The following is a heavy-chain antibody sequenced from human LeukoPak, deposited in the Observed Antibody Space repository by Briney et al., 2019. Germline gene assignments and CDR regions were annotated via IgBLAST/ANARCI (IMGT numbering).Heavy chain of an antibody. CDR2: IKQDGSKK. CDR1: GSPFSSYW. J-gene: IGHJ4*02. V-gene: IGHV3-7*04. Sequence: GGSLRLSCVASGSPFSSYWMTWVRQAPGKGLEWVANIKQDGSKKSYVDSVKGRFTISRDNAKNSLYLQMNSLRAEDTAIYYCTRVGYIDEGIDYWGQGTLVTVSS. CDR3: TRVGYIDEGIDY. D-gene: IGHD5-24*01.